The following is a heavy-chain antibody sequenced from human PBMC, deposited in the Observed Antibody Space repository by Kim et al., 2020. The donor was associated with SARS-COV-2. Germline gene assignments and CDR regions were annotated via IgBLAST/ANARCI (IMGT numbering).Heavy chain of an antibody. V-gene: IGHV1-3*01. CDR3: ARVLLAADFNWFDP. Sequence: ASVKVSCKASGYTFTTYAINWLRHATGQRLEGVGSMNASNEQTKYSQKFQDRVTITSDTSASTAYLEVASLRSEDTAVYYCARVLLAADFNWFDPWGQGTLVTV. CDR1: GYTFTTYA. D-gene: IGHD6-25*01. J-gene: IGHJ5*02. CDR2: MNASNEQT.